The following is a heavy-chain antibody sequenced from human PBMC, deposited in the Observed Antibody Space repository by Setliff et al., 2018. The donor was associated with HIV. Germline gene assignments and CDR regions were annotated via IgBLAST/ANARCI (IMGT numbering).Heavy chain of an antibody. Sequence: PSETLSLTCTVSGGSISSHYWSWIRLPPGKGLEWIGTIYYNGNTNYNPSLKSRVAISVDTSKKQVSLKLRSVTAADTAVYYCARGIDNFWTGYIAWGQGTLVTVSS. V-gene: IGHV4-59*11. CDR1: GGSISSHY. J-gene: IGHJ4*02. CDR3: ARGIDNFWTGYIA. D-gene: IGHD3-3*01. CDR2: IYYNGNT.